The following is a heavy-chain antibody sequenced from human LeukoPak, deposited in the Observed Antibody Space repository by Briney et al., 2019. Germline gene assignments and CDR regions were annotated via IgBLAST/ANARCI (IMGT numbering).Heavy chain of an antibody. CDR1: GFTFSSYG. D-gene: IGHD3-10*01. Sequence: GRSLRLSCAASGFTFSSYGMRWVRQAPGKGLEWVAVIWYDGSNKYYADSVKGRFTISRDNSKNTLYLQMNSLRAEDTAVYYCARDVDYYGSGSYYQPAYYFDYWGQGTLVTVFS. J-gene: IGHJ4*02. CDR3: ARDVDYYGSGSYYQPAYYFDY. V-gene: IGHV3-33*01. CDR2: IWYDGSNK.